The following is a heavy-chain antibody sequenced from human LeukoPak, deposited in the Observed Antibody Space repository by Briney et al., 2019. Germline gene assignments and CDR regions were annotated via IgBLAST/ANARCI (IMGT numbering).Heavy chain of an antibody. CDR1: GFTFSDYY. CDR2: ISSSGSTI. V-gene: IGHV3-11*01. D-gene: IGHD3-10*01. J-gene: IGHJ6*02. CDR3: ARYGSGSYSYYYYGMDV. Sequence: PGGSLRLSCAASGFTFSDYYMSWIRQAPGKGLEWVSYISSSGSTIYYADSVKGRFTISRDNAKNSLFLQMNSLRAEDTAVYYCARYGSGSYSYYYYGMDVWGQGTTVTVSS.